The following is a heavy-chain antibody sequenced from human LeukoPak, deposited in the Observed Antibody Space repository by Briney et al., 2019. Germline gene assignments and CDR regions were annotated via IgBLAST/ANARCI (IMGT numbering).Heavy chain of an antibody. CDR2: ISYDGSNK. D-gene: IGHD3-9*01. Sequence: GSLRLSCAASGFTFSSYAMHWVRQAPGKVLEWVAVISYDGSNKYYADSVKGRFTISRDNSKNTLYLQMNSLRAEDTAVYYCARIPLRYFDSPFDYWGQGTLVTVSS. V-gene: IGHV3-30-3*01. CDR3: ARIPLRYFDSPFDY. J-gene: IGHJ4*02. CDR1: GFTFSSYA.